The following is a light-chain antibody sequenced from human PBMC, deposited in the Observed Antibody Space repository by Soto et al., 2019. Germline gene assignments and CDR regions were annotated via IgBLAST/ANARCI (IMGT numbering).Light chain of an antibody. J-gene: IGKJ2*01. CDR1: QSISNW. V-gene: IGKV1-5*03. CDR3: QQYNSYSYT. Sequence: DIQMTQSPSTLSASVGDRVTITCRASQSISNWLAWYQQKPGKAPNLLIYKASTLESGVPSRFSGSRSGTEFTLTISSLQPDDFATYYCQQYNSYSYTFGQGTKLEIK. CDR2: KAS.